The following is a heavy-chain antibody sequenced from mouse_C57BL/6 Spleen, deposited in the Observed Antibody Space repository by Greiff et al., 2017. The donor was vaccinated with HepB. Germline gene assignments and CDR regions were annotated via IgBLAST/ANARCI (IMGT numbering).Heavy chain of an antibody. CDR3: AKRNYYSNSYWYFDV. CDR1: GFSLTSYG. D-gene: IGHD2-5*01. Sequence: VHLVESGPGLVAPSQSLSITCTVSGFSLTSYGVDWVRQPPGKGLEWLGVIWGGGSTNYNSALMSRLSISKDNSKSQVFLKMNSLQTDDTAMYYCAKRNYYSNSYWYFDVWGTGTTVTVSS. J-gene: IGHJ1*03. CDR2: IWGGGST. V-gene: IGHV2-9*01.